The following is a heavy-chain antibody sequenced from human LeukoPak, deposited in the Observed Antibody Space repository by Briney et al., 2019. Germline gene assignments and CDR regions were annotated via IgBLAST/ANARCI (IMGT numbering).Heavy chain of an antibody. CDR3: ARGFDWLSYYFDY. J-gene: IGHJ4*02. CDR1: GGTFSSYA. CDR2: IIPILGIA. D-gene: IGHD3-9*01. Sequence: SVKVSCKASGGTFSSYAISWVRQAPGQGLEWMGRIIPILGIANYAQKFQGRVTITADKSTSTAYMELSSLRSEDTAVYYCARGFDWLSYYFDYWGQGTLVTVSS. V-gene: IGHV1-69*04.